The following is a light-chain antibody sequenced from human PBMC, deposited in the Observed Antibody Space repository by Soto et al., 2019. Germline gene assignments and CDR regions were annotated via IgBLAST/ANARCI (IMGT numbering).Light chain of an antibody. J-gene: IGLJ1*01. V-gene: IGLV2-23*01. Sequence: QSALTQPASVSGSPGQSITISCTGTSSDVGSYNLVSWYQQHPGKAPKLMIYEGSKRPSGVSSRFSGSKSGNTASLTISGLQAEDEADYYCSSYAGSGPVYVFGTGTKVTV. CDR3: SSYAGSGPVYV. CDR1: SSDVGSYNL. CDR2: EGS.